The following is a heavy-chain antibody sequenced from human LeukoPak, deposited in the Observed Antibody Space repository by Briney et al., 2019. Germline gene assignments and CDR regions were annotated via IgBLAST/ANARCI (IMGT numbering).Heavy chain of an antibody. J-gene: IGHJ6*03. Sequence: SVKVPCKASGGTFSSYAISWVRQAPGQGLEWMGRIIPILGIANYAQKFQGRVTITADKSTSTAYMELSSLRSENTAVYYCASQTFYSSGLLAYYYYYMDVWGKGTTVTVSS. D-gene: IGHD6-19*01. CDR3: ASQTFYSSGLLAYYYYYMDV. V-gene: IGHV1-69*04. CDR2: IIPILGIA. CDR1: GGTFSSYA.